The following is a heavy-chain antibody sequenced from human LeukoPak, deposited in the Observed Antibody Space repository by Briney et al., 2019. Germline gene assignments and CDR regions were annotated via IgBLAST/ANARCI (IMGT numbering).Heavy chain of an antibody. V-gene: IGHV1-8*03. CDR1: GYTISFYD. CDR2: MNPNSGNT. D-gene: IGHD5-18*01. Sequence: ASVKVSCKTSGYTISFYDINWVRQATGQGLEWMGWMNPNSGNTGYAQKFQGRVTITRNTSISTAYMELSSLRSEDTAVYYCARGRGRAKVPFDIWGQGTMVTVSS. J-gene: IGHJ3*02. CDR3: ARGRGRAKVPFDI.